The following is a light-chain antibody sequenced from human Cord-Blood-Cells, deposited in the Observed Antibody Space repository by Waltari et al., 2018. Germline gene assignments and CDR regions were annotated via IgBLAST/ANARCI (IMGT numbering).Light chain of an antibody. V-gene: IGLV2-14*01. CDR3: SSYTSSSTWV. CDR2: DVS. CDR1: SSDVGGYNY. J-gene: IGLJ3*02. Sequence: QSALTQPASVSGSPGQSITISCTGTSSDVGGYNYVSWYQPHPGKAPKLMIYDVSKRPAGVPNRFSGSKSGNTASLTISGLQAEDEADYYCSSYTSSSTWVFGGGTKLTVL.